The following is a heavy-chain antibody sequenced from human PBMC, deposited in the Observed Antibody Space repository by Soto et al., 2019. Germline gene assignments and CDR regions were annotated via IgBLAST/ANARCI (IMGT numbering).Heavy chain of an antibody. CDR1: GFTFSSYS. D-gene: IGHD6-13*01. Sequence: GGSLRLSCAASGFTFSSYSMNWVRQAPGKGLEWVSSISSSSSYIYYADSVKGRFTISRDNAKNSLYLQMNSLRAEDTAVYYCARGAFGYVGSSWYFDNWGQGTLVTVSS. J-gene: IGHJ4*02. CDR3: ARGAFGYVGSSWYFDN. V-gene: IGHV3-21*01. CDR2: ISSSSSYI.